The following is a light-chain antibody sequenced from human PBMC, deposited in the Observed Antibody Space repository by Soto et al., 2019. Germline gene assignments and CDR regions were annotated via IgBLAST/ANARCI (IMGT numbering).Light chain of an antibody. Sequence: EIVLTQSPGTLSLSPGERATLSCRASQSVSSSYLAWYQQKPGQAPRLLIYGASSRATGIPDRFSGSGSGTAFTLTISRLEPEDLAVYYCQQYDSSPLYTFGQGTKLEIK. V-gene: IGKV3-20*01. J-gene: IGKJ2*01. CDR2: GAS. CDR1: QSVSSSY. CDR3: QQYDSSPLYT.